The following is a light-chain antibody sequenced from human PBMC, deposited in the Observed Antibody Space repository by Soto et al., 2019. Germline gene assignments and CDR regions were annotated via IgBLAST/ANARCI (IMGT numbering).Light chain of an antibody. CDR3: CSSAPESTYV. CDR2: KGT. Sequence: QSVLTQPPSASGTPGQRVTISCSGRNANIGNNFVCWYQQLPHKAPQVILYKGTQRPSGVSSRFSGSTSGNAASLTISGLQADDEADYFCCSSAPESTYVFGTGTKLTVL. J-gene: IGLJ1*01. V-gene: IGLV1-47*01. CDR1: NANIGNNF.